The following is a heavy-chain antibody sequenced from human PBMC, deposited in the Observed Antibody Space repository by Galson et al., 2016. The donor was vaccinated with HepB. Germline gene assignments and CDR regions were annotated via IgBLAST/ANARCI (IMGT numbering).Heavy chain of an antibody. D-gene: IGHD3-10*01. V-gene: IGHV3-30-3*01. Sequence: SLRLSCAASGFTFSNFVAHWMRQAPGKGPEWVAVIATDGSVRYYADSVKGRFTISRDNSKNTVYLQMDSLRVDDSAIYYCARGSGSGSSRFRFYFCMDMWGKGTTVTVSS. CDR3: ARGSGSGSSRFRFYFCMDM. CDR1: GFTFSNFV. J-gene: IGHJ6*03. CDR2: IATDGSVR.